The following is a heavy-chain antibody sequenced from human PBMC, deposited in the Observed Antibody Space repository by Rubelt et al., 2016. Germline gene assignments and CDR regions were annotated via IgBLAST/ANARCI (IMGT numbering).Heavy chain of an antibody. Sequence: QVQLVQSGAEVKEPGASVKVSCKASGYTFTSYGISWVRQAPGQGLEWMGWSSAYNGKQNYAQKLQGRVTMTTDTATSTAYMGLRSLRSDDTAVYYCARVMITFGGVIEVGWFDPWGQGTLVTVSS. CDR1: GYTFTSYG. CDR2: SSAYNGKQ. CDR3: ARVMITFGGVIEVGWFDP. D-gene: IGHD3-16*02. J-gene: IGHJ5*02. V-gene: IGHV1-18*01.